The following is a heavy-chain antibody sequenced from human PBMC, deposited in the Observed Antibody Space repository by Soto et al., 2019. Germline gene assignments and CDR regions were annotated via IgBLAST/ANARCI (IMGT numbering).Heavy chain of an antibody. Sequence: EVQLVESGGGLVKPGGSLRLSCAASGFTFSSYSMNWVRQAPGKGLEWVSSISSSSSYIYYADSVKGRFTISRDNAKNSRELQMNRLRGEETAVYYCARTGYSSGWYLSDYWGQGTLVTVSS. V-gene: IGHV3-21*01. CDR1: GFTFSSYS. D-gene: IGHD6-19*01. CDR3: ARTGYSSGWYLSDY. CDR2: ISSSSSYI. J-gene: IGHJ4*02.